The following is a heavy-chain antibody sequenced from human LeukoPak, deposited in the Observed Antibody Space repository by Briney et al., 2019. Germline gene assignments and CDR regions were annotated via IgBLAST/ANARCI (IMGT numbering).Heavy chain of an antibody. CDR2: IIPIFGTA. V-gene: IGHV1-69*13. D-gene: IGHD2-15*01. J-gene: IGHJ4*02. CDR1: GGTFSSYA. CDR3: ARGRLLGYCSGGSCHKPFDY. Sequence: ASVKVSCKASGGTFSSYAISWVRQAPGQGLEWMGGIIPIFGTANYAQKFQGRVTITADESTSTAYMELSSLRSEDTAVYYCARGRLLGYCSGGSCHKPFDYWGQGTLVTVSS.